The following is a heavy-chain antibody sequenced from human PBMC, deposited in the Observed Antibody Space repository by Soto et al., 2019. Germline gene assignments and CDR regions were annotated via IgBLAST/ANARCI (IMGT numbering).Heavy chain of an antibody. CDR2: ISHDGNDR. Sequence: QVELVASGGGVVQPGRSLRLSCEASGFSFSAYGMHWVRQAPGKGLEWGAAISHDGNDRYYADSVKGRFTISRDNSKNTLYLQMNSLRSEDAAIYYGPKGTAVPYQWFDSGGQGTLVPVSP. J-gene: IGHJ5*01. CDR1: GFSFSAYG. D-gene: IGHD6-19*01. V-gene: IGHV3-30*18. CDR3: PKGTAVPYQWFDS.